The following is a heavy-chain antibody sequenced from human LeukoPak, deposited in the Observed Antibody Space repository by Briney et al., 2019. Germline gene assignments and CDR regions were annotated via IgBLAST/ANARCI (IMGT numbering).Heavy chain of an antibody. V-gene: IGHV3-23*01. J-gene: IGHJ4*02. CDR3: AKEFVFSGYGSGFDY. CDR1: GFTFSSYA. D-gene: IGHD5-12*01. Sequence: GGSLRLSCAASGFTFSSYAMSWVCQAPGKGLEWVSAISGSGGSTYYADSVKGRFTISRDNSKNTLYLQMNSLRAEDTAVYYCAKEFVFSGYGSGFDYWGQGTLVTVSS. CDR2: ISGSGGST.